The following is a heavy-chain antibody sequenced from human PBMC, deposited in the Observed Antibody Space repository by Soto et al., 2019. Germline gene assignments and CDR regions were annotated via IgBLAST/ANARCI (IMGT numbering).Heavy chain of an antibody. V-gene: IGHV3-23*01. D-gene: IGHD3-10*01. Sequence: EVQLLESGGGLVQPGGSLRLSCAASGFTFSSYAMSWVRQAPGKGLEWVSAISGSGGSTYYADSVKGRFTISRDNSKNTLYLQMNSLRAEDTAVYYCAKDAPYYYGSGSYYHTIKWSGPYYCDYWGQGTLVTVSS. CDR2: ISGSGGST. J-gene: IGHJ4*02. CDR1: GFTFSSYA. CDR3: AKDAPYYYGSGSYYHTIKWSGPYYCDY.